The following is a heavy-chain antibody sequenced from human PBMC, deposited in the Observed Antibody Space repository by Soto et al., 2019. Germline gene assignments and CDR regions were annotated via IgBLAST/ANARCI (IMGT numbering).Heavy chain of an antibody. J-gene: IGHJ6*02. CDR1: GYTFTRYA. Sequence: GASVKVSWKASGYTFTRYAMHLGRPAPGQGLEWMGMINPSGGRTTYSQQFQGRVTMTGDTSTTTMYMELSSPTSEDTAVYYCARAAASGNGRRVDVWGQGTSVTVSS. D-gene: IGHD6-13*01. CDR2: INPSGGRT. CDR3: ARAAASGNGRRVDV. V-gene: IGHV1-46*01.